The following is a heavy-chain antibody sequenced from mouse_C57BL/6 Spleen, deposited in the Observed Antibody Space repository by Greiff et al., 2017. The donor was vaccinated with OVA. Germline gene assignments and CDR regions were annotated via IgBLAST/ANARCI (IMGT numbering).Heavy chain of an antibody. Sequence: EVQVVESGGGLVKPGGSLKLSCAASGFTFSSYAMSWVRQTPEKRLEWVATISDGGSYTYYPDNVKGRFTISRDNAKNNLYLQMSHLKSEDTAMCYCARVLRGYFDVWGTGTTVTVSS. D-gene: IGHD1-1*01. CDR3: ARVLRGYFDV. CDR1: GFTFSSYA. CDR2: ISDGGSYT. V-gene: IGHV5-4*01. J-gene: IGHJ1*03.